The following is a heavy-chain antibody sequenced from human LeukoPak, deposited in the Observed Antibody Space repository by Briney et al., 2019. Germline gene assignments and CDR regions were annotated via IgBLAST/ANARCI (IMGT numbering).Heavy chain of an antibody. D-gene: IGHD2/OR15-2a*01. CDR1: GFTFSTYS. J-gene: IGHJ4*02. CDR2: IRSGGENT. CDR3: AILSWDGRGSFY. V-gene: IGHV3-23*01. Sequence: PGGSLRLSCAASGFTFSTYSMSWVRQAPGKGLEWVSAIRSGGENTYYADSVRGRFTISRDNSRGTLSLHMNSLRAEDTAVYFCAILSWDGRGSFYWGQGTLVTVSS.